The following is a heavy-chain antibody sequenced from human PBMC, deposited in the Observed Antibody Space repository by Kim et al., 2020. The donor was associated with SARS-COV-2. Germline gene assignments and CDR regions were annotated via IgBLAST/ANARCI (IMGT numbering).Heavy chain of an antibody. Sequence: ASVKVSCKASGYTFTSYYMHWVRQAPGQGLEWMGIINPSGGSTSYAQKFQGRVTMTRDTSTSTVYMELSSLRSEDTALYYCARDTVAATGRRTDYYYYYGMDVWGQGTTVTVSS. CDR3: ARDTVAATGRRTDYYYYYGMDV. V-gene: IGHV1-46*01. D-gene: IGHD2-15*01. J-gene: IGHJ6*02. CDR2: INPSGGST. CDR1: GYTFTSYY.